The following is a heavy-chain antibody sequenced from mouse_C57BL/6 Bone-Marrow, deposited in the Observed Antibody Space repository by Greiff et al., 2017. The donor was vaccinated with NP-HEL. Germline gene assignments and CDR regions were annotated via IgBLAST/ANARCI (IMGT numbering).Heavy chain of an antibody. Sequence: VQLQQSGAELVRPGASVKLSCTASGFNIKDDYMHWVKQRPEQGLEWIGWIDPENGDTEYASKFQGKATITADTSSNTAYLQLSSLTSEDTAVYYCTREGYDVDYWAQGTTLTVSS. D-gene: IGHD2-2*01. CDR3: TREGYDVDY. CDR1: GFNIKDDY. CDR2: IDPENGDT. J-gene: IGHJ2*01. V-gene: IGHV14-4*01.